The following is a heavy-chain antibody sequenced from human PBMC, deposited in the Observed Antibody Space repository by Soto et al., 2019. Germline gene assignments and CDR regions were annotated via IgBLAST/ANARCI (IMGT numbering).Heavy chain of an antibody. D-gene: IGHD3-10*01. CDR1: GFIFDIYS. CDR3: ARDRGAASDIRYYYYGIDV. Sequence: EVHLVESGGGLVKPGGSLRLSCAASGFIFDIYSMTWVRQAPGKGLEWVSSISSSSSYIYYADSVKGRFTISRDNAENSLYLQMSSLRADDTAVYYCARDRGAASDIRYYYYGIDVWGQGTTVTVSS. V-gene: IGHV3-21*01. J-gene: IGHJ6*02. CDR2: ISSSSSYI.